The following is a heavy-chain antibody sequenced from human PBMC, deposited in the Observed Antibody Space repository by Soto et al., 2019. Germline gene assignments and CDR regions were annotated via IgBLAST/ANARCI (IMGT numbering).Heavy chain of an antibody. Sequence: SETLSLTCTVSGGSISSYYWSWIRQPPGGGLEWIGYMYYSGTTNYNPSLKSRVTISLDTSKNQVSLKLSSVTAADTAVYYCARDKVLQYWGQGTLVTVSS. CDR3: ARDKVLQY. J-gene: IGHJ1*01. CDR2: MYYSGTT. V-gene: IGHV4-59*01. CDR1: GGSISSYY.